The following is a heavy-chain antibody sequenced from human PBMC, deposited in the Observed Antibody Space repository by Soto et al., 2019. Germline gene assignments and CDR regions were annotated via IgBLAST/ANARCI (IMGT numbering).Heavy chain of an antibody. V-gene: IGHV4-39*01. Sequence: SESVSLTCIVAGGAVHSSGRYWSWIRQPPGKGLEWLGSIDNNGGTNYNSSRKSRVTISRDTSKNQFSLRLTSVTAADTAVYYCGKILVGATGHTDADSWGPGTLVTVSS. CDR2: IDNNGGT. J-gene: IGHJ4*02. CDR3: GKILVGATGHTDADS. D-gene: IGHD2-15*01. CDR1: GGAVHSSGRY.